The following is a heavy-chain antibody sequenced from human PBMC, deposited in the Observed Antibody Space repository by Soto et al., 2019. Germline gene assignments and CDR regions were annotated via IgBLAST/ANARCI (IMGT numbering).Heavy chain of an antibody. CDR2: ISYDRSNK. CDR3: ATDRAGDIYVVARSGLDY. Sequence: GGSLRLSCAASGFTFFSYGMHWVRQAPGKGLEWVAVISYDRSNKYYGDAVKGRFNISRENSKNTLYLQMNSLRAGDTVVYYCATDRAGDIYVVARSGLDYWGQGTLVTVSS. J-gene: IGHJ4*01. D-gene: IGHD2-15*01. V-gene: IGHV3-30*03. CDR1: GFTFFSYG.